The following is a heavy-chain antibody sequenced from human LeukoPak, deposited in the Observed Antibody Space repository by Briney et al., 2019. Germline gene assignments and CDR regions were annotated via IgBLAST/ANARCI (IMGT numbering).Heavy chain of an antibody. CDR2: ISTTGGST. D-gene: IGHD4-23*01. CDR1: GFTFSSYA. Sequence: GGSLRLSCAASGFTFSSYAMSWVRRAPGKGLEWVSAISTTGGSTYYADSVKGRFTISRDNSKNTLSLQMDSLRVEDTAVYYCAKDWTTVVTPKGYYFDSWGQGTLVTVSS. J-gene: IGHJ4*02. CDR3: AKDWTTVVTPKGYYFDS. V-gene: IGHV3-23*01.